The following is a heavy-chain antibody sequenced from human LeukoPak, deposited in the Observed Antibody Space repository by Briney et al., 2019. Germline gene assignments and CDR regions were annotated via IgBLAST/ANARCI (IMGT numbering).Heavy chain of an antibody. Sequence: SETLSLTCAVSGYSINSGYYWGWIRQPPGKGLEWIGSIHHTGSTYNNPSLKSRVTMSVDASKNQFSLKLSSVTAAGTAVYYCARDYDNIDHYYLAWGQGTLVTVSS. D-gene: IGHD3-22*01. J-gene: IGHJ5*02. CDR3: ARDYDNIDHYYLA. V-gene: IGHV4-38-2*02. CDR2: IHHTGST. CDR1: GYSINSGYY.